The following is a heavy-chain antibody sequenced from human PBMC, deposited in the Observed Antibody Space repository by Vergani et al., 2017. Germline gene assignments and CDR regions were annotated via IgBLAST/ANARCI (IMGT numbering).Heavy chain of an antibody. CDR2: IYPGNSET. Sequence: EVQLEQSGPAVKKPGESLEISCKGSGYSFSRNWIAWVRERPGQGLEWMGMIYPGNSETRNNPSFRGQVTMSVDKSISTDYLQWSSLKASDSAMYYCARVYCRGMSCAGTDYFYHIDVWGKGTTVTVS. CDR1: GYSFSRNW. CDR3: ARVYCRGMSCAGTDYFYHIDV. V-gene: IGHV5-51*03. J-gene: IGHJ6*03. D-gene: IGHD3/OR15-3a*01.